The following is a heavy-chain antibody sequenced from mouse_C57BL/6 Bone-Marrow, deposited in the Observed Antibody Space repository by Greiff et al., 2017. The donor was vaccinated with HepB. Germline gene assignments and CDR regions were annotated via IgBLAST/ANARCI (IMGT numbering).Heavy chain of an antibody. CDR1: GYTFTSYW. V-gene: IGHV1-50*01. J-gene: IGHJ2*01. D-gene: IGHD1-1*01. Sequence: QVQLQQPGAELVKPGASVKLSCKASGYTFTSYWMQWVKQRPGQGLEWIGEIDPSDSYTNYNQKLKGKATLTVDTSSSTAYMQLSSLTSEDSAVYYCASYGSSYSYYFDYWGQGTTLTVSS. CDR2: IDPSDSYT. CDR3: ASYGSSYSYYFDY.